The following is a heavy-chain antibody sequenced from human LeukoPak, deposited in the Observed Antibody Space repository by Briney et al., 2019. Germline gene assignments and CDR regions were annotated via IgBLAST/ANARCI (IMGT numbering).Heavy chain of an antibody. CDR1: GFTFSRYW. J-gene: IGHJ4*02. CDR3: ARGGLEPVDY. CDR2: INEDGSTT. Sequence: GGSLRLSCAASGFTFSRYWMHWVRQAPGKGLVWVSRINEDGSTTSYADSVKGRFTISRDNAKNRLYLQMNGLRDEDTAVYYCARGGLEPVDYWGQGTLVTVSS. D-gene: IGHD1-14*01. V-gene: IGHV3-74*01.